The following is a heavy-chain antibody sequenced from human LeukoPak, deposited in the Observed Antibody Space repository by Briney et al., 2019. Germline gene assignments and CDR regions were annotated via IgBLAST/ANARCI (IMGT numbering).Heavy chain of an antibody. D-gene: IGHD1-26*01. CDR2: IYPGDSDT. CDR1: GYWFTNHW. Sequence: GESLQISCKGSGYWFTNHWIGRVRQVPGKGLEWMGIIYPGDSDTRYSPSFQGQVTISADKSISTAYLQWSSLKASDTAIYYCARHSSIVGATNDYFDYWGQGTLVTVSS. CDR3: ARHSSIVGATNDYFDY. J-gene: IGHJ4*02. V-gene: IGHV5-51*01.